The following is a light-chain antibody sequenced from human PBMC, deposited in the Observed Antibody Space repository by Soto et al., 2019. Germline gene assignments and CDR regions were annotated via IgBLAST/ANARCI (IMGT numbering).Light chain of an antibody. Sequence: RVMTQSPATLSVSPGERATVSCRASESVSNYFAWYQQKPGQAPRLLIYDASKRATGIPARFSGSGSGTDFTLTISRLEPEDFAVYYCQQYGSSGTFGQGTKVDIK. CDR2: DAS. V-gene: IGKV3-20*01. CDR1: ESVSNY. J-gene: IGKJ1*01. CDR3: QQYGSSGT.